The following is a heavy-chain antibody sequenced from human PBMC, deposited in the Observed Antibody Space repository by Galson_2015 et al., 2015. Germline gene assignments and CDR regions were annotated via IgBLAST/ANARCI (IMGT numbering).Heavy chain of an antibody. D-gene: IGHD3-9*01. Sequence: SLRLSCAASGFTFSSYSMNWVRQAPGKGLEWVSSISSSSSYIYYADSVKGRFTISRDNAKNSLYLQMNSLRAEDTAVYYCARVNYDILTDLRYYFDYWGQGTLVTVSS. CDR1: GFTFSSYS. J-gene: IGHJ4*02. V-gene: IGHV3-21*01. CDR3: ARVNYDILTDLRYYFDY. CDR2: ISSSSSYI.